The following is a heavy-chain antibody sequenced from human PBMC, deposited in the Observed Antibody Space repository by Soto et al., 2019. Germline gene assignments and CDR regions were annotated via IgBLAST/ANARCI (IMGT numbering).Heavy chain of an antibody. CDR1: GGTFVRHV. CDR2: INPLSVIS. J-gene: IGHJ5*02. Sequence: QVQLVQYGAEVQKPESSVKVSCKTSGGTFVRHVISWVRQSPGQGPEWRGKINPLSVISNYAQKFQDRVTYTAYNESSTSYMELSSLRSDDTAVYDCTTPACDATWCSPSHNFDHWGHGTLVTVSS. CDR3: TTPACDATWCSPSHNFDH. V-gene: IGHV1-69*09. D-gene: IGHD1-1*01.